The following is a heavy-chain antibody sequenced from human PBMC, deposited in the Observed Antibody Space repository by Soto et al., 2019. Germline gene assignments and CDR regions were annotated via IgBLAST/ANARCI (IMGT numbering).Heavy chain of an antibody. CDR3: VRGVVVVTASQLGWFDP. Sequence: QVQLVQSGAEVKKPGSSVKVSCKASGGTFSSYTISWVRQAPGQGLEWMGGINPMFGTTKYAQKFQGRVTITADESKSTAYMEMSSLRAEDTAVYYCVRGVVVVTASQLGWFDPWGQGTLVIVSS. J-gene: IGHJ5*02. CDR2: INPMFGTT. D-gene: IGHD2-15*01. V-gene: IGHV1-69*01. CDR1: GGTFSSYT.